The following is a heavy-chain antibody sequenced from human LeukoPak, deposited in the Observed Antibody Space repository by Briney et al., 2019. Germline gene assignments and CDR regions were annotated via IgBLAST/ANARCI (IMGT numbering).Heavy chain of an antibody. Sequence: GGSLRLSCAGSGFAFNVFGMHWLRQAPGKGLEWVALAKADGISKYYADSVKGRFTISRDGADNTAYLQMNSLRAEDTAVYYCAKGGYSYGYHFDYWGQGTLVTVSS. D-gene: IGHD5-18*01. CDR1: GFAFNVFG. J-gene: IGHJ4*02. CDR3: AKGGYSYGYHFDY. V-gene: IGHV3-33*03. CDR2: AKADGISK.